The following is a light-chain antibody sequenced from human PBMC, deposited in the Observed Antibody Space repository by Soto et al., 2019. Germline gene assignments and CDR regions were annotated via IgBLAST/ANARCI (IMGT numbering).Light chain of an antibody. Sequence: QSALTQPASVSGSPGQSITISCTRTSSDVGSYNLVSWYQQNPGKAPKLMVYEDSKRPSGVSDRFSGSKSGNTASLTISGLQAEDEADYYCCSYAGSSTYVFGGGTKLTVL. CDR1: SSDVGSYNL. V-gene: IGLV2-23*01. CDR2: EDS. CDR3: CSYAGSSTYV. J-gene: IGLJ3*02.